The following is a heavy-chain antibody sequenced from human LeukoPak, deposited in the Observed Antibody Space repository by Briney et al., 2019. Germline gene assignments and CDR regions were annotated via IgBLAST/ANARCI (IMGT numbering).Heavy chain of an antibody. CDR2: ISGSGGST. Sequence: PGRSVRLFCAASGFTFSSYAMSWVRQAPGKGLEWVSAISGSGGSTYCSDSVKGRFTISRDNSKNTLYLQMNSLRAEDTAVYYCAKVIVVVVAAFDYWGQGTLVTVSS. CDR3: AKVIVVVVAAFDY. V-gene: IGHV3-23*01. J-gene: IGHJ4*02. D-gene: IGHD2-15*01. CDR1: GFTFSSYA.